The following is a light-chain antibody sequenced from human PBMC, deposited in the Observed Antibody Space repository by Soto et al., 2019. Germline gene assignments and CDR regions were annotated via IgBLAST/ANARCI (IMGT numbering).Light chain of an antibody. V-gene: IGKV3-15*01. CDR2: DAS. J-gene: IGKJ5*01. CDR3: QQYNNWPIT. CDR1: QTVSGD. Sequence: EIVLTQSPATLSVSPGERVTLSCRASQTVSGDLAWYHHKPGQAPRLLIYDASARALDTPARFAGSGSGTEFTLTISSLQSEDFAVYFCQQYNNWPITFGQGTRLRL.